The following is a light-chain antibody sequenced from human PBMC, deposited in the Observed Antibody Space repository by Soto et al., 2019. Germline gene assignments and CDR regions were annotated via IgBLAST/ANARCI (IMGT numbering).Light chain of an antibody. J-gene: IGKJ1*01. CDR2: AVS. V-gene: IGKV1-39*01. Sequence: DIQMTQSPSSLAASVGDRVTISCRASRNSSSYFNWHQQKPGNAPNVLIYAVSSSESGVPARFSGSGTGTDFTLTISRLQPEDVATYYCPQSYSTLWTFGQGTKV. CDR1: RNSSSY. CDR3: PQSYSTLWT.